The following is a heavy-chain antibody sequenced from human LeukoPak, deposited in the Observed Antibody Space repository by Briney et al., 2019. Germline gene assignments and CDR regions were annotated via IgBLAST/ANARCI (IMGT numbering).Heavy chain of an antibody. CDR1: GFTFSTYW. CDR2: ISHVGSNK. V-gene: IGHV3-30-3*01. CDR3: ARDFLRRGYDFWSGYYDY. J-gene: IGHJ4*02. D-gene: IGHD3-3*01. Sequence: GGSLRLSCAASGFTFSTYWMHWVRQAPGKGLEWVAVISHVGSNKYYADSVQGRFSISRDNSKNTLYLQMNSLRAEDTAVYYCARDFLRRGYDFWSGYYDYWGQGTLVTVSS.